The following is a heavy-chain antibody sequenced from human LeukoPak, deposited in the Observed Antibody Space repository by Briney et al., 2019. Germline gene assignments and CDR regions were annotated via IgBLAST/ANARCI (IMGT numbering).Heavy chain of an antibody. CDR3: AKELSRRARAHLAEYFQH. V-gene: IGHV3-30*02. CDR1: GFTLSSYG. J-gene: IGHJ1*01. Sequence: GGSLRLSCAASGFTLSSYGMHWVRQAPGKGLEWVAFIRYDGSNKYYADSVKGRFTISRDNSKNTLYLQMNSLRAEDTAVYYFAKELSRRARAHLAEYFQHWGQGTLVTVSS. CDR2: IRYDGSNK.